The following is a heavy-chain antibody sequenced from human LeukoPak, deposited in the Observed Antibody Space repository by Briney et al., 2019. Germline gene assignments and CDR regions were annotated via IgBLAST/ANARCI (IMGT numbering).Heavy chain of an antibody. J-gene: IGHJ4*02. CDR2: IYDSGST. CDR3: ARVVGRYCSSTSCYIDY. CDR1: GGSISTYY. V-gene: IGHV4-59*01. D-gene: IGHD2-2*02. Sequence: SETLSLTCTVSGGSISTYYWSWIRQPPGKGLEWIGYIYDSGSTNYNPSLKSRVTISEDTSKRQFSLKLRSVTAADTTVYYCARVVGRYCSSTSCYIDYWGQGTLVTVSS.